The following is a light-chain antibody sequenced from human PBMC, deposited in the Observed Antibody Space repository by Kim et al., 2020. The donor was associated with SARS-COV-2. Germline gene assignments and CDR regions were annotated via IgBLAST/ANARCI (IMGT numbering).Light chain of an antibody. CDR3: QQTYTTPYS. V-gene: IGKV1-39*01. CDR2: AAS. J-gene: IGKJ2*03. Sequence: DVQMTQSPSSLSASVGDRVTITCRASRSISFHLNWYQQKSGKAPKLLIYAASSLQPGVSSTFSGSGSGAAFTLTISSLQPDDFATHYCQQTYTTPYSFGQGTKLEIK. CDR1: RSISFH.